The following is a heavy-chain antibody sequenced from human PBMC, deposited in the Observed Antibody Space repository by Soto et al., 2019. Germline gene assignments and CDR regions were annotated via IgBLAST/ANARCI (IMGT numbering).Heavy chain of an antibody. CDR1: GGTFSSYA. CDR3: ARDQYSGSYYFYYYGMDV. J-gene: IGHJ6*02. V-gene: IGHV1-69*01. D-gene: IGHD1-26*01. Sequence: QVQLVQSGAEVKKPGSSVKVSCKASGGTFSSYAISWVRQAPGQGLEWMGGIIPIFGTANYAQKFQGRVTITVDESTSTAYMELSSLRSEDTDVYYCARDQYSGSYYFYYYGMDVWGQGTTVTVSS. CDR2: IIPIFGTA.